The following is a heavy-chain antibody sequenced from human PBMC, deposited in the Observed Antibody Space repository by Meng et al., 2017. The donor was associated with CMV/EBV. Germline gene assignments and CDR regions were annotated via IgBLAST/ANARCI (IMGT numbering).Heavy chain of an antibody. CDR3: ARRVGWFGVVIAFDF. Sequence: GGSLRLSCAASGFTFSAYYMSWIRQSPGKGLEWVSYISSSGSTIYYADSVKGRFTISRDNAKNSLYLQMNSLRAEDTAVYYWARRVGWFGVVIAFDFWGQGTLVTVSS. D-gene: IGHD3-3*01. CDR1: GFTFSAYY. CDR2: ISSSGSTI. J-gene: IGHJ4*02. V-gene: IGHV3-11*01.